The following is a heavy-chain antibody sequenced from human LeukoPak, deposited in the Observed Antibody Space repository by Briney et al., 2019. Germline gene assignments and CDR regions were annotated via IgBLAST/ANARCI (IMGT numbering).Heavy chain of an antibody. Sequence: SETLSLTCTVSGGSISSYYWSWIRQPPGKGLEWIGYIYYSGSTNYNPSLKSRVTISVDTSKNQFSLKLSSVTAADTAVYYCARADYGEPAAFDIWGQGTMVTVSS. D-gene: IGHD4-17*01. CDR2: IYYSGST. CDR3: ARADYGEPAAFDI. CDR1: GGSISSYY. V-gene: IGHV4-59*01. J-gene: IGHJ3*02.